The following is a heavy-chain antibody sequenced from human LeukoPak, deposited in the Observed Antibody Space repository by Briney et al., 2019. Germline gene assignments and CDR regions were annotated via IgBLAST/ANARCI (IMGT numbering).Heavy chain of an antibody. D-gene: IGHD5-18*01. CDR2: SYYSGST. J-gene: IGHJ4*02. V-gene: IGHV4-59*01. Sequence: SETLSLTCTVSGGSISSYYWSWIRQPPGKGLEWIAYSYYSGSTNYNPSLKSRVTISVDTSKNQFSLKLSSVTAADTAVYYCARGRGYSYGYYFDYWGQGTLVTVSS. CDR3: ARGRGYSYGYYFDY. CDR1: GGSISSYY.